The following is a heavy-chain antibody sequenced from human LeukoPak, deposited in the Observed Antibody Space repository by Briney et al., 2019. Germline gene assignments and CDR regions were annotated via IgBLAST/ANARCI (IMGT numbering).Heavy chain of an antibody. CDR3: ARSVGDNNLGQ. V-gene: IGHV4-30-2*01. CDR2: IYHSGST. CDR1: GGSISSGGYY. Sequence: SETLSLTCTVSGGSISSGGYYWSWIRQPPGKGLEWIGYIYHSGSTYYNPSLKSRVTISVDRSKNQFSLKLSSVTAADTAVYYCARSVGDNNLGQWGQGTLVTVSS. J-gene: IGHJ4*02. D-gene: IGHD4-17*01.